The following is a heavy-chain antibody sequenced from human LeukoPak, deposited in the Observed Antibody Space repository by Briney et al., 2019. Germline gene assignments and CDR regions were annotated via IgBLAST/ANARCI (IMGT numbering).Heavy chain of an antibody. Sequence: ASETLSLTCAVYGGSFSGYYWSWIRQPPGKGLEWIGEINHSGSTNYNPSLKSRVTISVDTSKNQFSLKLSSVTAADTAVYYCARGWYYDGSGYSSFDYWGQGTLVTVSS. D-gene: IGHD3-22*01. CDR1: GGSFSGYY. CDR2: INHSGST. J-gene: IGHJ4*02. V-gene: IGHV4-34*01. CDR3: ARGWYYDGSGYSSFDY.